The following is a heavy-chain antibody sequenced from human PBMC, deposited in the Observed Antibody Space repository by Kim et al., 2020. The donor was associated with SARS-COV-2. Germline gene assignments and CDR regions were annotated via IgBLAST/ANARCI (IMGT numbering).Heavy chain of an antibody. CDR1: GFTFGDYA. CDR3: TRDRGRNAPQTTVTKGRYYCGMDV. J-gene: IGHJ6*02. D-gene: IGHD4-17*01. CDR2: IRSKAYGGTT. Sequence: GGSLRLSCTASGFTFGDYAMSWFRQAPGKGLEWVGFIRSKAYGGTTEYAASVKGRFTISSDDSKSIAYLQMNSLKTEDTAVYYCTRDRGRNAPQTTVTKGRYYCGMDVWGQGTTVTVSS. V-gene: IGHV3-49*03.